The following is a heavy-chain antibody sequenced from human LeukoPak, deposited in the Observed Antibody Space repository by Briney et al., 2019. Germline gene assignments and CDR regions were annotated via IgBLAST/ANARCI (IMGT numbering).Heavy chain of an antibody. Sequence: GGSLRLSCAASGFTFSDYYMSWIRQAPGKGLEWVSYISSSGSTIYYADSVKGRFTISRDNAKNSLYLQMNSLRAEDTAVYYCARDIPSIVVVPAAMNYWGQETLVTVSS. V-gene: IGHV3-11*04. D-gene: IGHD2-2*01. CDR1: GFTFSDYY. CDR3: ARDIPSIVVVPAAMNY. CDR2: ISSSGSTI. J-gene: IGHJ4*02.